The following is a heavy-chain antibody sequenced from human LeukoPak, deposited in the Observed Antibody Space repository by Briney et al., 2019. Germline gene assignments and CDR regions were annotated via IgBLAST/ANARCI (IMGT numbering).Heavy chain of an antibody. CDR3: TSLSGDFGFDY. J-gene: IGHJ4*02. V-gene: IGHV3-73*01. CDR2: IRSKANSYAT. CDR1: GFTFSGST. Sequence: GGSLRLSCAASGFTFSGSTLYGVRQASGKGLEWVGRIRSKANSYATAYAASVRGRFTISRDDSKNTGYLQMNNLKTEDTAVYYCTSLSGDFGFDYWGQGTLVTVSS. D-gene: IGHD2/OR15-2a*01.